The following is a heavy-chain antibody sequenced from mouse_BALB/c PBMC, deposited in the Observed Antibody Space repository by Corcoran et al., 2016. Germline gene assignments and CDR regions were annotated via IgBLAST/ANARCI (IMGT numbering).Heavy chain of an antibody. CDR2: INTYTGEP. CDR3: ARGKFYGNYDYYAMDY. D-gene: IGHD2-1*01. J-gene: IGHJ4*01. CDR1: GYTFTNYG. Sequence: QIQLVQSGPELKKPGETVKISCKASGYTFTNYGMNWVKQAPGKGLKWMGWINTYTGEPTYADDFKGRFAFSLETSASTAYLQINNLKNEDMATYFCARGKFYGNYDYYAMDYWGQGTSVTVSS. V-gene: IGHV9-1*02.